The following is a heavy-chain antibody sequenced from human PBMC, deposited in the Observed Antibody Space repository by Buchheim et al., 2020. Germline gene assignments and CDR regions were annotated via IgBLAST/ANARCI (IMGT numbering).Heavy chain of an antibody. J-gene: IGHJ6*03. D-gene: IGHD6-6*01. CDR1: GGTFSSYA. CDR3: ARGRPIAARHLLYYYYMDV. V-gene: IGHV1-69*01. Sequence: QVQLVQSGAEVKKPGSSVKVSCKASGGTFSSYAISWVRQAPGQGLEWMGGIIPIFGTANYAQKFQGRVTITADESTSTASMELSSLRSEDTAVYYCARGRPIAARHLLYYYYMDVWGKGTT. CDR2: IIPIFGTA.